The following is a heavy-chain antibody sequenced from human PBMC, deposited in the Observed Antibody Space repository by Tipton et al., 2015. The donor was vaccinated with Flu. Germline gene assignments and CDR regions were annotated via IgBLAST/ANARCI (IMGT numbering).Heavy chain of an antibody. CDR2: IHHSGST. CDR1: GDSISSKL. V-gene: IGHV4-59*08. Sequence: GLVKPSETLYLICTVSGDSISSKLWNWIRQPPGKGLEWIGHIHHSGSTIYNPSLESRVTISVDTSKGQFPLKLRSGTAADTAVYYCARLSYYDVDLKNFYFDYWGQGALVTVSS. J-gene: IGHJ4*02. D-gene: IGHD3-10*02. CDR3: ARLSYYDVDLKNFYFDY.